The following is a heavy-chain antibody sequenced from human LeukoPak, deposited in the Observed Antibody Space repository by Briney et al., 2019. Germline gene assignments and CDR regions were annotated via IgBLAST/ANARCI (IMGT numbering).Heavy chain of an antibody. V-gene: IGHV1-69*02. Sequence: ASVKVSCKASGYTFTGYYMHWVRQAPGQGLEWMGRIIPILGIANYAQKFQGRVTITADKSTSTAYMELSSLRSEDTAVYYCAWQTGEGDAEDYYYHYGMDVWGQGTTVTVSS. J-gene: IGHJ6*02. CDR3: AWQTGEGDAEDYYYHYGMDV. CDR1: GYTFTGYY. D-gene: IGHD7-27*01. CDR2: IIPILGIA.